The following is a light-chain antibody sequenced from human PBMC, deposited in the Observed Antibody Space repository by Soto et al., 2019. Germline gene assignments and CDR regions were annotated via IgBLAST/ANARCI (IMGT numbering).Light chain of an antibody. J-gene: IGLJ2*01. CDR2: SNN. CDR3: AAWDDSLNGGV. Sequence: QSVLTQPPSASGTSRQRVTISCSGSSSNIGSNTVNWYQQLPGTAPKLLIYSNNQRPSGVPDRFSGSKSGTSASLAISGLQSEDEADYYCAAWDDSLNGGVFGGGTKLTVL. V-gene: IGLV1-44*01. CDR1: SSNIGSNT.